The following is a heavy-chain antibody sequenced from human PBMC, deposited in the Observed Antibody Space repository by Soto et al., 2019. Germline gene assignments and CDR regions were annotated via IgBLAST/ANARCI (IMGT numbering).Heavy chain of an antibody. V-gene: IGHV4-30-4*01. CDR2: IYYSGST. CDR1: VGSISSGDYY. Sequence: TLSLTCTVSVGSISSGDYYWSWIRHPPGKGLEWIGYIYYSGSTYYNPSLKSRVTISVDTSKNQFSLKLSSVTAADTAVYYCARVVPFDWPLRGTRCWFDPWGQGTLVTVSS. D-gene: IGHD3-9*01. CDR3: ARVVPFDWPLRGTRCWFDP. J-gene: IGHJ5*02.